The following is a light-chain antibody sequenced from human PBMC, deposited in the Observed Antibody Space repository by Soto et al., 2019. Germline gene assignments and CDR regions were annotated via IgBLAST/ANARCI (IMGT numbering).Light chain of an antibody. CDR3: QQYGSLPKT. J-gene: IGKJ1*01. CDR2: GAF. CDR1: QSVSSY. V-gene: IGKV3-20*01. Sequence: EIVLTQSTATLSLSPGERATLYCRASQSVSSYLAWYQQKSGQAPRILIYGAFSRANGIPVRFSGSSSGTDFTLIISRLEPEDVAVYYCQQYGSLPKTFGQGTKVDI.